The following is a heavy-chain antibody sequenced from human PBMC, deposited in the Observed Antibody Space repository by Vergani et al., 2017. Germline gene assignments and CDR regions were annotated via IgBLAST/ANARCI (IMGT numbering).Heavy chain of an antibody. Sequence: QVQLQESGPGLVKPSETLSLTCTVSGGSISSYYWSWIRQPPGKGLEWIGYIYYSGSTNSNPSLKRLVTISVDTSKNQFSLKLSSVTAADTAVYYCARGKYDFWSGYYNHYYYYYMDVWGKGTTVTVSS. CDR2: IYYSGST. V-gene: IGHV4-59*01. D-gene: IGHD3-3*01. CDR1: GGSISSYY. CDR3: ARGKYDFWSGYYNHYYYYYMDV. J-gene: IGHJ6*03.